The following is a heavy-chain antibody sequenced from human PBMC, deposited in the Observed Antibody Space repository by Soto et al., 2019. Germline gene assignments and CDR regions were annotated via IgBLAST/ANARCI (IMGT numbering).Heavy chain of an antibody. CDR3: ARGRAGYYNDDAFDI. V-gene: IGHV3-74*01. CDR2: INGDGSST. D-gene: IGHD3-9*01. J-gene: IGHJ3*02. Sequence: PGGSLRLSCAASGFTFSSYWMHWVRQAPGKGLVRVSRINGDGSSTNYADSVKGRFTISRDNAKNTLYLQMNSLRAEDTAVYYCARGRAGYYNDDAFDIWGQGTMVTVSS. CDR1: GFTFSSYW.